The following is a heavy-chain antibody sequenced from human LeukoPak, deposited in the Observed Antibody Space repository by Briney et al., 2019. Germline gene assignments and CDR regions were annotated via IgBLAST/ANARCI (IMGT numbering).Heavy chain of an antibody. Sequence: GASVEVSCKASGYTFTSYYMHWVRQAPGQGLEWMGIINPSGGSTSYAQKFQGRVTMTRDMSTSTVYMELSSLRSEDTAVYYCARGENTYYYGSGSYYTWFDPWGQGTLVTVSS. CDR3: ARGENTYYYGSGSYYTWFDP. J-gene: IGHJ5*02. V-gene: IGHV1-46*01. D-gene: IGHD3-10*01. CDR2: INPSGGST. CDR1: GYTFTSYY.